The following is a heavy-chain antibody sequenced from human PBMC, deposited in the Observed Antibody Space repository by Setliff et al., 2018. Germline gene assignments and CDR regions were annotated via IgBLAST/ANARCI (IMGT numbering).Heavy chain of an antibody. V-gene: IGHV1-18*01. J-gene: IGHJ4*02. CDR3: TTSRAPRVVLAADFDL. CDR1: GYTFRSYA. D-gene: IGHD2-21*01. Sequence: ASVKVSCKASGYTFRSYAMNWVRQAPGQGLEWMGWISPYSGETNNAQKFQDRLSVTADTSSKTIYMELRSLTSDDTAVYFCTTSRAPRVVLAADFDLWGQGTLVTVSS. CDR2: ISPYSGET.